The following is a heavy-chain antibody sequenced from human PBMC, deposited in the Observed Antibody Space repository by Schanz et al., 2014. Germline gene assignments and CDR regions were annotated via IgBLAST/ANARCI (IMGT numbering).Heavy chain of an antibody. J-gene: IGHJ5*02. CDR1: GYTFRSYG. Sequence: QVQLVQSGPAVKKPGASMKVSCRASGYTFRSYGINWVRQAPGQGLEWMGWVSGYNANTKYAQKCQDRGTMTTDKSTSTALMELRGLRSDDTAIYYCARVNYRGHGRDYFDPWGQGTLVTVSS. D-gene: IGHD1-26*01. V-gene: IGHV1-18*01. CDR3: ARVNYRGHGRDYFDP. CDR2: VSGYNANT.